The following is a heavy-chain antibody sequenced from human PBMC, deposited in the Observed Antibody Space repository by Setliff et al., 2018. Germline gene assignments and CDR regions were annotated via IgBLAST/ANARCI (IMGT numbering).Heavy chain of an antibody. Sequence: ASVKVSCKASGYTFTDFGVSWVRQAPGQGLEWVGWISAHTGNTYYTPKLHGRVTLTTDTSTSTAYMELTSLGSDDTAVYYCARSYDSGFYHQRDAYDIWGQGTMVTVSS. CDR1: GYTFTDFG. V-gene: IGHV1-18*01. J-gene: IGHJ3*02. D-gene: IGHD3-22*01. CDR2: ISAHTGNT. CDR3: ARSYDSGFYHQRDAYDI.